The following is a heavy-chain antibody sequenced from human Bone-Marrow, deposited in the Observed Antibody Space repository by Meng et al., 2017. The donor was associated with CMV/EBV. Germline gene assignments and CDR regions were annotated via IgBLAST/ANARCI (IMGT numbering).Heavy chain of an antibody. J-gene: IGHJ6*02. D-gene: IGHD2-2*01. CDR1: GFTFSSYW. CDR3: ARDRGRSYCSSTSCRITPSYGMDV. CDR2: INSDGSST. Sequence: GESLKISCAASGFTFSSYWMHWVRQAPGKGLVWVSRINSDGSSTSYADSVKGRFTISRDNAKNTLYLQINSLRAEDTAVYYCARDRGRSYCSSTSCRITPSYGMDVWGQGTTVTVSS. V-gene: IGHV3-74*01.